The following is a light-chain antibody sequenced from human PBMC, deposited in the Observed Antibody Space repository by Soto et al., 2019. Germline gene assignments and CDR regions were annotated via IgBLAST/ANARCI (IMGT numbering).Light chain of an antibody. V-gene: IGKV1-39*01. CDR3: QQSYSTQT. CDR2: AAS. J-gene: IGKJ1*01. CDR1: QSISNY. Sequence: TQAPSTPSGCPGDRVTITFRASQSISNYLDWYQQKPGKAPKLLIYAASSLQSGVPSRFSGSGSGTDFTLTISSLQPEDFATYYCQQSYSTQTFGQGTKVDI.